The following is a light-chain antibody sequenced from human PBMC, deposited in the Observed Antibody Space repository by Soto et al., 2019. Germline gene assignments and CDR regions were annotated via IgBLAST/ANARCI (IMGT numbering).Light chain of an antibody. Sequence: SYELTQPPSVSVAPGKTARITCGGNNIGSKSVHRYQQKPGQAPVLFIYYDSDRPSGIPERFSGSNSGNTATLTISRVEAGDDADYYCQVWDSSSDHVVFGGVTALTVL. J-gene: IGLJ2*01. CDR3: QVWDSSSDHVV. CDR2: YDS. CDR1: NIGSKS. V-gene: IGLV3-21*04.